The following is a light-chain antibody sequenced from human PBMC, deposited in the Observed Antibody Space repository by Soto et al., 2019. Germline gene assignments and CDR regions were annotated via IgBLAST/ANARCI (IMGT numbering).Light chain of an antibody. V-gene: IGKV1-5*03. CDR1: QSITTW. Sequence: DIHMTQSPSTLSASVGGRVTITCRASQSITTWLAWYQHKPGKAPKLLIYQASSLENGVPSRFSGSGSGTEFTLTISSLQPDDFATYYRQQYKTYPQTFGQGTKVEIK. CDR3: QQYKTYPQT. J-gene: IGKJ1*01. CDR2: QAS.